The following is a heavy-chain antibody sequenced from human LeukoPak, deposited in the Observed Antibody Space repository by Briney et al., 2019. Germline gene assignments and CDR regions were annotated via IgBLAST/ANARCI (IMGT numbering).Heavy chain of an antibody. Sequence: PGGSLRLSCAASGFRFSDYWMTWVRQAPGKGLEWVANIKQDGSEKYYVDSVKGRFTISRDNAKNSLYLQMNSLRAEDTAVYYCAREAEWELLNPFDYWGQGTLVTVSS. D-gene: IGHD1-26*01. J-gene: IGHJ4*02. CDR1: GFRFSDYW. V-gene: IGHV3-7*01. CDR2: IKQDGSEK. CDR3: AREAEWELLNPFDY.